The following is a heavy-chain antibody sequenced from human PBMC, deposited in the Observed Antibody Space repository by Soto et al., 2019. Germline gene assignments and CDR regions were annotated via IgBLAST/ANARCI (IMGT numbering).Heavy chain of an antibody. Sequence: GESLKISCKGSGYSFTSYWIGWVRQMPGKGLEWMGIIYPGDSDTRYSPSFQGQVTISADKSISTAYLQWSSLKASDTAMYYCARSMDDSSGYYYFDYWGQGTLVTVSS. V-gene: IGHV5-51*01. CDR2: IYPGDSDT. D-gene: IGHD3-22*01. J-gene: IGHJ4*02. CDR1: GYSFTSYW. CDR3: ARSMDDSSGYYYFDY.